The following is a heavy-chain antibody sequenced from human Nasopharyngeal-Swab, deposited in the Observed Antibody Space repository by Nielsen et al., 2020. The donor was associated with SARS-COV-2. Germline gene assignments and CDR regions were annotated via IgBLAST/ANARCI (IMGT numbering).Heavy chain of an antibody. CDR2: IGGSGGGT. J-gene: IGHJ4*02. CDR3: ATHAGYNSG. Sequence: GESLKISCAASGFTFSSYGMHWVRQAPGKGLEWVAVIGGSGGGTRYTDSVKGRFTISRDNSKNTLYLQMNSLRAEDTAVYYCATHAGYNSGWGQGTLVTVSS. V-gene: IGHV3-23*01. D-gene: IGHD6-19*01. CDR1: GFTFSSYG.